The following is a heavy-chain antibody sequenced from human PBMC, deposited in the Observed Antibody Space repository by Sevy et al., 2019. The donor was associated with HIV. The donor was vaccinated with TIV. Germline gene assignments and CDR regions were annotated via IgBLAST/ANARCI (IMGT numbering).Heavy chain of an antibody. V-gene: IGHV7-4-1*01. Sequence: ASVKDSCKSSGYTFNRYSMNWVRQAPGQGLEWMGWIVTDTGKATYAPGFTGRFVFSFDTSVSTAYLQISSLKAEYAAVYYCAREVLRLDYWGQGTLVTVSS. CDR1: GYTFNRYS. J-gene: IGHJ4*02. CDR3: AREVLRLDY. D-gene: IGHD1-26*01. CDR2: IVTDTGKA.